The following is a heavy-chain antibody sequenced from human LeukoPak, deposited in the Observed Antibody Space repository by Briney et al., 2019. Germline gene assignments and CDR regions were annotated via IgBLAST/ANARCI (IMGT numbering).Heavy chain of an antibody. CDR2: ISWNSGSI. V-gene: IGHV3-9*03. J-gene: IGHJ4*01. CDR3: AKDADYGGNSGPFDY. D-gene: IGHD4-23*01. Sequence: GGSLRLSCAASGFTFDDYAMHWVRHAPGKGLEWVSGISWNSGSIGYADSVKGRFTISRDNAKNSLYLQMNSLRAEDMALYYCAKDADYGGNSGPFDYWGQGTLVTVSS. CDR1: GFTFDDYA.